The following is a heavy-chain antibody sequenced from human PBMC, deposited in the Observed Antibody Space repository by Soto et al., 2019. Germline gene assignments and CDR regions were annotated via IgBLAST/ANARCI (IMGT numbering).Heavy chain of an antibody. CDR1: GFTFSSYG. V-gene: IGHV3-33*01. CDR3: KRGRRREYSDGYEYYDFGMDV. D-gene: IGHD5-18*01. CDR2: IWYDGINK. Sequence: QVQLVESGGGVVKPGRSLRLSCAASGFTFSSYGMHWVRQAPGKGLEWVAVIWYDGINKYYADSVKGRFSISRDNSKNTLYLQMNRVRFGQNPVYYWKRGRRREYSDGYEYYDFGMDVWGDGTTFTGS. J-gene: IGHJ6*02.